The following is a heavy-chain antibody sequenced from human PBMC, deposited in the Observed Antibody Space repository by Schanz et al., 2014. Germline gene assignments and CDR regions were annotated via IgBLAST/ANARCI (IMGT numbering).Heavy chain of an antibody. Sequence: QVQLVESGGGVVQPGRSLILSCATSGLNFDYYGMNWVRQAPGKGLEWVANIGYDGSEKYYVDSVKGRFTISRDNSKDTLYLQMSGLTPEDTAVYYCARGPIPIQGVPMDFWGQGTLVTVSS. CDR1: GLNFDYYG. V-gene: IGHV3-33*01. CDR2: IGYDGSEK. J-gene: IGHJ4*02. D-gene: IGHD3-10*01. CDR3: ARGPIPIQGVPMDF.